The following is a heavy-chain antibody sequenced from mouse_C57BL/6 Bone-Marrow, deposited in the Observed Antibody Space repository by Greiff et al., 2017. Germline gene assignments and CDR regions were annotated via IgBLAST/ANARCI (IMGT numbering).Heavy chain of an antibody. CDR1: GYAFSSSW. CDR3: ARLLRFYGYYAMDY. V-gene: IGHV1-82*01. J-gene: IGHJ4*01. CDR2: IYPGDGDT. Sequence: QVQLQQSGPELVKPGASVKISCKASGYAFSSSWMNWVKQRPGKGLEWIGRIYPGDGDTNYNGKFKGKATLTADKSSSTAYMQLSSLTSEDSAVYVCARLLRFYGYYAMDYWGQGTSVTVSS. D-gene: IGHD1-1*01.